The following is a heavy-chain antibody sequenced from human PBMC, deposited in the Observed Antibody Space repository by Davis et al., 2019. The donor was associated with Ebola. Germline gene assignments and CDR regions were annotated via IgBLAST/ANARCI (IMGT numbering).Heavy chain of an antibody. J-gene: IGHJ3*02. CDR3: ARKLGIVGAFDI. D-gene: IGHD7-27*01. V-gene: IGHV4-31*11. Sequence: SETLSLTCAVYGGSFSGYYWSWIRQHPGKGLEWIGYIYYSGSTYYNPSLKSRVTISVDTSKNQFSLKLSSVTAADTAVYYCARKLGIVGAFDIWGQGTMVTVSS. CDR1: GGSFSGYY. CDR2: IYYSGST.